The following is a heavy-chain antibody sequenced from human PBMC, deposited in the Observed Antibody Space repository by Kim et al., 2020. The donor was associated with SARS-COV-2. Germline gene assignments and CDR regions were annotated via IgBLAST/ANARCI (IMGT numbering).Heavy chain of an antibody. J-gene: IGHJ2*01. CDR1: GFTFSSYS. V-gene: IGHV3-21*01. CDR3: ARDLVHPTSSSWYWYFDL. Sequence: GGSLRLSCAASGFTFSSYSMNWVRQAPGKGLEWVSSISSSSSYIYYADSVKGRFTISRDNAKNSLYLQMNSLRAEDTAVYYCARDLVHPTSSSWYWYFDLWGRGTLVTVSS. CDR2: ISSSSSYI. D-gene: IGHD6-13*01.